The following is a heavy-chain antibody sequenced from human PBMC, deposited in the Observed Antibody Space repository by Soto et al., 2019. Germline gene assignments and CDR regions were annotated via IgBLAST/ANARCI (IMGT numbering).Heavy chain of an antibody. V-gene: IGHV1-2*02. J-gene: IGHJ4*02. CDR2: INPNNGDT. D-gene: IGHD5-12*01. CDR3: ARHSGYDYVFDY. Sequence: QVQLVQSGAEVKKPGASVKVSCKASGYTFTGYYIHWVRQAPGQGLEWMGWINPNNGDTNYAQKFQCRVTMTRDTSTSTAYMELSSLTFDDTAVYYCARHSGYDYVFDYWGQGTLVTVSS. CDR1: GYTFTGYY.